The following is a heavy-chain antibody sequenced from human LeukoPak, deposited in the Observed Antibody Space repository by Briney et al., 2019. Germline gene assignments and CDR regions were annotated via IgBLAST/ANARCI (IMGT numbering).Heavy chain of an antibody. J-gene: IGHJ3*01. CDR2: IESDGSGA. D-gene: IGHD1-26*01. CDR1: GFTFSSTW. Sequence: GGSLRLSCAASGFTFSSTWMHWVRQTPGKGLVWVSHIESDGSGATYADPVKGRFTISRDNAKNTLYLQMNSLRAEDTAIYFCVREIYVVGPAAFDLWGQGTMVTVSS. CDR3: VREIYVVGPAAFDL. V-gene: IGHV3-74*01.